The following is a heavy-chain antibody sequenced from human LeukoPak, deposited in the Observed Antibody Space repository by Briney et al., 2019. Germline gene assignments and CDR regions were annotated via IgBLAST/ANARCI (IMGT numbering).Heavy chain of an antibody. J-gene: IGHJ4*02. CDR3: ARLRGATPFDY. D-gene: IGHD1-26*01. CDR2: IYYSGST. V-gene: IGHV4-39*07. CDR1: GGSISSSSYY. Sequence: SETLSLTCTVSGGSISSSSYYWGWIRQPPGKGPEWIGSIYYSGSTYYNPSLKSRVTISVDTSKNQFSLKLSSVTAADTAVYYCARLRGATPFDYWGQGTLVTVSS.